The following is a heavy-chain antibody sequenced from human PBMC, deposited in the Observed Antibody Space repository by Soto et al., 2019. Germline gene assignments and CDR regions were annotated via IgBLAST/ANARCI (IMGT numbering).Heavy chain of an antibody. CDR1: GFSLSTSGVG. CDR2: IYWDDDK. CDR3: AHRPSYCSGGSCYSGFDY. V-gene: IGHV2-5*02. D-gene: IGHD2-15*01. Sequence: QITLKESGPTLVKPTQTLTLTCTFSGFSLSTSGVGVGWIRQPPGKALEWLALIYWDDDKRYSPSLKSRLTITMDTSKNPVVLTMPNMDPVDTATYYCAHRPSYCSGGSCYSGFDYWGQGTLVTVSS. J-gene: IGHJ4*02.